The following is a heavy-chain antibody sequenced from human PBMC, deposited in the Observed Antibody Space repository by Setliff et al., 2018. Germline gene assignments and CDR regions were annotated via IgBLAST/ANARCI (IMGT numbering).Heavy chain of an antibody. CDR3: ARVLFHCSSTSCCLDAFDI. CDR2: ISAYNGNT. J-gene: IGHJ3*02. Sequence: ASVKVSCKASGYTFISYGISWVRQAPGQGLEWMGWISAYNGNTNYAQKLQGRVTMTTDTSTSTAYMGLRSLRSDDTAVYYCARVLFHCSSTSCCLDAFDIWGQGTMVTVSS. CDR1: GYTFISYG. V-gene: IGHV1-18*01. D-gene: IGHD2-2*01.